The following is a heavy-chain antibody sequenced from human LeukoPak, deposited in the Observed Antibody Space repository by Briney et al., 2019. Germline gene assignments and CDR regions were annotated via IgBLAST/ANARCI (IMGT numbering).Heavy chain of an antibody. D-gene: IGHD4-17*01. J-gene: IGHJ4*02. V-gene: IGHV3-11*04. CDR1: GFTFSDYY. CDR3: AREASTVTTPWDY. CDR2: ISSSGSTI. Sequence: KPGGSLRLSCAASGFTFSDYYMSWIRQAPGKGLEWVSYISSSGSTIYYADSVKGRFTISRDNAKNSLYLQMNSLRAEDTAVYYCAREASTVTTPWDYWGQGTLVTVSS.